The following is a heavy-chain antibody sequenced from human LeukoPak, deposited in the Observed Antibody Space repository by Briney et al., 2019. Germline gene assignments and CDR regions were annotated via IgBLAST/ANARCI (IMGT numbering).Heavy chain of an antibody. V-gene: IGHV3-21*01. D-gene: IGHD3-9*01. CDR3: ARGGYDILTGYYPLDY. J-gene: IGHJ4*02. CDR2: FSTSSSHI. CDR1: GFTFSSYS. Sequence: GGSLRLSCAASGFTFSSYSMNWVRQAPGKGLEWVSYFSTSSSHIYYADSVKGRFTISRDNAKNSLYLQMNSLRAEDTAVYYCARGGYDILTGYYPLDYWGQGTLVTVSS.